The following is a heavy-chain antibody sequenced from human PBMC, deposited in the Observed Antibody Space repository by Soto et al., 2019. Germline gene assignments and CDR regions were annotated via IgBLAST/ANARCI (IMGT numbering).Heavy chain of an antibody. CDR2: IFSSGST. Sequence: SETLSLTCTVSGGSITDYSWVWIRQPAGKGLEWIGRIFSSGSTNYNPSLKGRITMSLDTSKNRFPLKLNSATATDTAVYFCARDQGVVVTADNWFDPWGQGILVTVSS. D-gene: IGHD2-21*02. CDR3: ARDQGVVVTADNWFDP. CDR1: GGSITDYS. V-gene: IGHV4-4*07. J-gene: IGHJ5*02.